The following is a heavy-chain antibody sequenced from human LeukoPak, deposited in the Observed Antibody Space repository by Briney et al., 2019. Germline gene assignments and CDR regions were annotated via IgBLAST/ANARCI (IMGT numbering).Heavy chain of an antibody. Sequence: GESLKISCKGSGYSFTSYWISWVRQMPGKGLEWMGRIDPSDSYTNYSPSFQGHVTISADKSISTAYLQWSSLKASDTAMYYCARPPPYYDSSTREWYFDLWGRSTLVTVSS. J-gene: IGHJ2*01. D-gene: IGHD3-22*01. CDR2: IDPSDSYT. CDR3: ARPPPYYDSSTREWYFDL. CDR1: GYSFTSYW. V-gene: IGHV5-10-1*01.